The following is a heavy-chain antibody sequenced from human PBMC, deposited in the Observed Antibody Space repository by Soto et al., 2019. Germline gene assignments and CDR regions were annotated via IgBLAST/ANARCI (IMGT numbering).Heavy chain of an antibody. Sequence: PSETLSLTCAVSGGSISSGAYSWSWIRQPPGKGLEWVGYIYHSGSTYYNPSLKSRVTISRDNSKNTLYLQMNSLRADDTAVYYCAKTIYSDSSGSCLDIWGQGTMVTVSS. CDR1: GGSISSGAYS. D-gene: IGHD3-22*01. CDR2: IYHSGST. J-gene: IGHJ3*02. CDR3: AKTIYSDSSGSCLDI. V-gene: IGHV4-30-2*01.